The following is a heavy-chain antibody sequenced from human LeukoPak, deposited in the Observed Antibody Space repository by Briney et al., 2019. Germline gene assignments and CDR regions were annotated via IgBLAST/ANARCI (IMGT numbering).Heavy chain of an antibody. CDR2: TYYRSKWYN. J-gene: IGHJ4*02. D-gene: IGHD3-10*01. V-gene: IGHV6-1*01. CDR3: AKGRWALFDC. Sequence: SQTLSLTCDISGDSVSSNGAAWNWIRQSPSRGLEWLGRTYYRSKWYNDYAISVKSRMTINADTSKNQFSLQLNSVTPEDTAVYYCAKGRWALFDCWGQGTLVSVSS. CDR1: GDSVSSNGAA.